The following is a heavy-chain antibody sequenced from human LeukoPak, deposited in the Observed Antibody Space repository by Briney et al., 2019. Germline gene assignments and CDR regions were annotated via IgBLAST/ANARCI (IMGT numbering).Heavy chain of an antibody. Sequence: SETLSLTCTVSGGSISSGDYYWSWIRQPPGKGLEWIGYIYYSGSTYYNPSLKSRVTISVDTSKNQFSLKLSSVTAADTAVYHCARRNWNGLFDYWGQGTLVTVSS. CDR1: GGSISSGDYY. CDR2: IYYSGST. V-gene: IGHV4-30-4*08. CDR3: ARRNWNGLFDY. D-gene: IGHD1-1*01. J-gene: IGHJ4*02.